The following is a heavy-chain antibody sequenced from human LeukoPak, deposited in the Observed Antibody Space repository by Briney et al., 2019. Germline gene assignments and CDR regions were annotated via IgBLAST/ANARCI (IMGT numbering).Heavy chain of an antibody. Sequence: GGSLRLSCAASGFPFSSYEMNWVRQAPGKGLEWVSYISSSGNSIYYADSVKGRFTISRDNAKNSLYLQMNSLRAEDTAVYYCARDVRGGYYGSGSRFDYWGQGTLVTVSS. CDR3: ARDVRGGYYGSGSRFDY. J-gene: IGHJ4*02. CDR2: ISSSGNSI. D-gene: IGHD3-10*01. V-gene: IGHV3-48*03. CDR1: GFPFSSYE.